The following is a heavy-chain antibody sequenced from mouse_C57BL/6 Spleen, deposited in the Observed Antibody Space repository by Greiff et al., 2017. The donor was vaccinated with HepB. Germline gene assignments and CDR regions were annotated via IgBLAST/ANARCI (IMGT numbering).Heavy chain of an antibody. CDR2: ISSGGSYT. D-gene: IGHD1-1*01. CDR1: GFTFSSYG. CDR3: ARDYYGAMDY. Sequence: EVMLVESGGDLVKPGGSLKLSCAASGFTFSSYGMSWVRQTPDKRLEWVATISSGGSYTYYPDSVKGRFTISRDNAKNTLYLQMSSLKSEDTAMYYCARDYYGAMDYWGQGTSVTVSS. V-gene: IGHV5-6*01. J-gene: IGHJ4*01.